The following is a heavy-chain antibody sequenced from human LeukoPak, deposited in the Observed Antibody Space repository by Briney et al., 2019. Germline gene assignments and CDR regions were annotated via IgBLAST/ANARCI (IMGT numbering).Heavy chain of an antibody. CDR1: GFTFSGSA. Sequence: GGSLRLSCAASGFTFSGSAMHWVRQASGKGLEWVGRIRSKANSYATAYAASVKGRFTISRDDSKNTAYLQMNSLRAEDTAVYYCARGRVVVVAATPTKQYNWFDPWGQGTLVTVSS. CDR3: ARGRVVVVAATPTKQYNWFDP. CDR2: IRSKANSYAT. D-gene: IGHD2-15*01. J-gene: IGHJ5*02. V-gene: IGHV3-73*01.